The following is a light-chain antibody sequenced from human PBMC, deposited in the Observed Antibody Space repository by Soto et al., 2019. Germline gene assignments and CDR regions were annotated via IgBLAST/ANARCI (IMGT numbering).Light chain of an antibody. CDR1: QSIGNW. CDR3: QHYGRPWP. V-gene: IGKV1-5*03. CDR2: KAS. Sequence: DIQMIQSPSTLSASVGDRVTIACRATQSIGNWLAWYQQKPGKAPTLLVAKASILQSGVPSRFSGRGSGTEFTITISRLQPDDFDTYYCQHYGRPWPFGQGTKVEVK. J-gene: IGKJ1*01.